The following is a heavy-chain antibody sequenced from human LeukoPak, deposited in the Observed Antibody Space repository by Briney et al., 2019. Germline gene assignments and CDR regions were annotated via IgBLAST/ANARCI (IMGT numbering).Heavy chain of an antibody. D-gene: IGHD4-17*01. CDR2: IYYSGST. CDR3: ARRSSVTVTTCNAFDI. Sequence: SETLSLTCTVSGGSISSSSYYWGWIRQPPGKGLEWIGSIYYSGSTYYNPSLKSRVTISVDTSKNQFSLKLSSVTAADTAVYYCARRSSVTVTTCNAFDIWGQGTMVTVSS. J-gene: IGHJ3*02. V-gene: IGHV4-39*07. CDR1: GGSISSSSYY.